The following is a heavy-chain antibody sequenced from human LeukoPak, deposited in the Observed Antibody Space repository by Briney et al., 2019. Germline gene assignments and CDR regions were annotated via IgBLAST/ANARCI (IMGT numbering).Heavy chain of an antibody. CDR3: ARLRGRSGSYSVDP. CDR2: IYYSGST. V-gene: IGHV4-59*01. J-gene: IGHJ5*02. CDR1: GGSISGYY. Sequence: PSETLSLTCSVSGGSISGYYWNWIGQPPGRGGEWIGCIYYSGSTNDNPSLKSRVSISGDMSKNQISLKVVSVTAADTAVYYCARLRGRSGSYSVDPWGQGTLVTVSS. D-gene: IGHD3-10*01.